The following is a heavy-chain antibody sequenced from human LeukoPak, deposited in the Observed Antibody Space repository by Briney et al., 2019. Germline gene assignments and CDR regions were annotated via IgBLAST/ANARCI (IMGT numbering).Heavy chain of an antibody. CDR3: ARNNGMDV. CDR2: VNRDGSET. V-gene: IGHV3-7*03. CDR1: GFALSSHW. J-gene: IGHJ6*02. Sequence: AGGSLRLSCAASGFALSSHWTTWVRQVPGRGPEWVANVNRDGSETYYLDSVKGRFTISKDNAKNSLYLQMNSLGAEDTALYHCARNNGMDVWGQGTTVIVSS.